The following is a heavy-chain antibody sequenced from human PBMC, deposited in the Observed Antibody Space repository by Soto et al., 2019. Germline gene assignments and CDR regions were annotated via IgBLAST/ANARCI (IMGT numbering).Heavy chain of an antibody. V-gene: IGHV4-39*01. J-gene: IGHJ6*01. Sequence: PSETLSLTCTVSGGSISSSSYYWGWIRQPPGKGLEWIGSIYYSGSTYYNSSLKSRLIISVDTSKNQFSLKLSSVTAADTAVYYCARHFSSGWVYHYGLDVWGQGTTVTVSS. CDR1: GGSISSSSYY. CDR3: ARHFSSGWVYHYGLDV. CDR2: IYYSGST. D-gene: IGHD6-19*01.